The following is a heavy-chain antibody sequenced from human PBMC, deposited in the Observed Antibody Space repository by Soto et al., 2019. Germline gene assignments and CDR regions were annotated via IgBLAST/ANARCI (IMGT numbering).Heavy chain of an antibody. J-gene: IGHJ6*02. CDR3: ARDRQLVATYYYYGMDV. CDR2: IIPIFGTA. CDR1: GGTFSSYA. D-gene: IGHD6-6*01. Sequence: PVKVSCKASGGTFSSYAISWVRQAPGQGLEWMGGIIPIFGTANYAQKFQGRVTITADESTSTAYMELSSLRSEDTAVYYCARDRQLVATYYYYGMDVWGQGTTVTVSS. V-gene: IGHV1-69*01.